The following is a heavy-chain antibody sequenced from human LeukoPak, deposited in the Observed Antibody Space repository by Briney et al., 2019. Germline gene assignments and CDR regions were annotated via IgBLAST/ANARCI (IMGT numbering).Heavy chain of an antibody. V-gene: IGHV1-69*05. D-gene: IGHD2-15*01. CDR1: GDTFSSYA. CDR3: ASEYCSGGSCYGGRSDY. Sequence: GASVTVSRKASGDTFSSYAISWVRQAPGRGLEWRGRIIPIFGTANYAQKFRGRVTISTDESTNTAYMEQSSLRSEDTAVYYCASEYCSGGSCYGGRSDYWGQGTLVTVSS. J-gene: IGHJ4*02. CDR2: IIPIFGTA.